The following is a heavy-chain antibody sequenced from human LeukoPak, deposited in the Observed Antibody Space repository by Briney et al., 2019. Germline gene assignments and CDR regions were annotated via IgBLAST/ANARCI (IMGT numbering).Heavy chain of an antibody. CDR1: GFTFSSFG. J-gene: IGHJ4*02. Sequence: PGGSLRLSCAASGFTFSSFGMSWLRQAPGKGLEWVSTISGSGGIIDYADSVKGRFTFSRDNSRNMVYLQMNSLRAEDTAVYYCAKDLPDYGDYIEGYWGQGTLVTVSS. CDR3: AKDLPDYGDYIEGY. CDR2: ISGSGGII. D-gene: IGHD4-17*01. V-gene: IGHV3-23*01.